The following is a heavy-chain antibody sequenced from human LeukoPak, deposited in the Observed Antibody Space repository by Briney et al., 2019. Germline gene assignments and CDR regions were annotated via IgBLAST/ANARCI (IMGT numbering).Heavy chain of an antibody. CDR3: ARSRAVAGTPYFDY. D-gene: IGHD6-19*01. J-gene: IGHJ4*02. Sequence: ASVKVSCKASGYTFTSYGFSWVRLAPGQGHEWMGLISAYNGNTNYAQKLQGRVTMTTDTSTSTAYMELRSLRSDDTAVYYCARSRAVAGTPYFDYWGQGTLVTVSS. CDR2: ISAYNGNT. CDR1: GYTFTSYG. V-gene: IGHV1-18*01.